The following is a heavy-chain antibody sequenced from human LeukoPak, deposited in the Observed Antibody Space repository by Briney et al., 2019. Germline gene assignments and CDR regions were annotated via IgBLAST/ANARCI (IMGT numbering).Heavy chain of an antibody. CDR1: GGSISSYY. V-gene: IGHV4-59*08. Sequence: SETLSLTCTVSGGSISSYYWSWIRRPPGKGLEWIGYIYYSGSTNYNPSLKSRVTISVDTSKNQFSLKLSSVTAADTAVYYCAXESRRRVGMDVWGQGTTVTVSS. J-gene: IGHJ6*02. CDR2: IYYSGST. CDR3: AXESRRRVGMDV. D-gene: IGHD3-22*01.